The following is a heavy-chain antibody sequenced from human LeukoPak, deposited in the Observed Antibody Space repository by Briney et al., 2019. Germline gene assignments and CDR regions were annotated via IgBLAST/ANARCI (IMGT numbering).Heavy chain of an antibody. CDR2: IGGSDGST. D-gene: IGHD2-21*02. V-gene: IGHV3-23*01. Sequence: GGSLRLSCAASGFTFSSYWMSWVRQAPGKGLEWVSAIGGSDGSTYYADSVKGRFTISRDNSKNTLYLHMYSLRVEDTAVYYCATVVVTAIHHYYFDYWGQGTLVTVSS. CDR1: GFTFSSYW. J-gene: IGHJ4*02. CDR3: ATVVVTAIHHYYFDY.